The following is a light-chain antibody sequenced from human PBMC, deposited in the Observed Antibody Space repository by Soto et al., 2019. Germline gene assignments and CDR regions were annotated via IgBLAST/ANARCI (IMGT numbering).Light chain of an antibody. Sequence: QSALTQPRSVSGSPGQSVTISCTGTSSDVGAYNYVSWYQQHPVKAPKLMIYDVSKRPSGVPDRFSGSKSGDTASLTISGLQAEDEADYYCCSYAGSFTWVFGGGTQLTVL. J-gene: IGLJ7*01. CDR2: DVS. CDR3: CSYAGSFTWV. V-gene: IGLV2-11*01. CDR1: SSDVGAYNY.